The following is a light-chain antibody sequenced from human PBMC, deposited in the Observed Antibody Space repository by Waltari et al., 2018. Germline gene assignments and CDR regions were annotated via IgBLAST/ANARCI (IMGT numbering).Light chain of an antibody. CDR2: GDR. Sequence: SYEVNQPRSVSVSPGQTARITCGGDNLGSKSVQWYQQRPPQAPVLGIYGDRERSPGSPDRFSGSNSGNTATLTISGVEAGDEADYYCQVWDTTTKYLFGGGTRLTVL. V-gene: IGLV3-21*02. J-gene: IGLJ2*01. CDR1: NLGSKS. CDR3: QVWDTTTKYL.